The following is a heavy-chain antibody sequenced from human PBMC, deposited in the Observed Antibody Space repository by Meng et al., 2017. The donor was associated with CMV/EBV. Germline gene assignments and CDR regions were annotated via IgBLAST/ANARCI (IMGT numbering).Heavy chain of an antibody. CDR2: IVVGSGNT. CDR3: ARDLHTYDFWSGYRIYYYYYYGMDV. Sequence: SVKVSCKASGFTFTSSAVQWVRQARGQRLEWIGWIVVGSGNTNYAQKFQERVTITRDMSTSTAYMELSSLRAEDTAVYYCARDLHTYDFWSGYRIYYYYYYGMDVWGQGTTVTVSS. CDR1: GFTFTSSA. J-gene: IGHJ6*02. D-gene: IGHD3-3*01. V-gene: IGHV1-58*01.